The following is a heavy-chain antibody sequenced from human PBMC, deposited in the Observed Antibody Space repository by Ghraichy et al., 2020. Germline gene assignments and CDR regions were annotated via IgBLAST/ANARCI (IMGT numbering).Heavy chain of an antibody. J-gene: IGHJ6*02. D-gene: IGHD4-23*01. CDR1: GFSFSSHS. CDR2: ITPSSRTT. CDR3: ARGGTVVRFFYFNGRDV. V-gene: IGHV3-48*02. Sequence: GGSLRLSCVGSGFSFSSHSMNWVRQSPGKGLEWVSYITPSSRTTSYADSVRGRFTISRDNAQNSLYLQMNSLRDEDTAVYYCARGGTVVRFFYFNGRDVWGQGTTVNVSS.